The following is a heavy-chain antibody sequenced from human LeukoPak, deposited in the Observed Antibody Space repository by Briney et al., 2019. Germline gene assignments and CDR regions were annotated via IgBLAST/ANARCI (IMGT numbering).Heavy chain of an antibody. CDR1: GGSISGYY. CDR3: ARGGGGTAYFDY. V-gene: IGHV4-59*01. Sequence: SETLSLTCTVSGGSISGYYWSWIRQPPGKGLELIGYIYYSGTTNYNPSFKSRITISVDTSRNQFSLKLSSVTAADTAVYYCARGGGGTAYFDYWGQGTLVTVSS. CDR2: IYYSGTT. J-gene: IGHJ4*02. D-gene: IGHD2-21*02.